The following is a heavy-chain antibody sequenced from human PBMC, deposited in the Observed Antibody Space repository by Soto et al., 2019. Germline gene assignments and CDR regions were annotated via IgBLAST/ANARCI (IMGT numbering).Heavy chain of an antibody. V-gene: IGHV2-5*02. D-gene: IGHD3-16*02. CDR1: GFSLSTSGVG. Sequence: QITLKESGPTLVKPTQTLTLTCTFSGFSLSTSGVGVGWIRQPPGKALEWLALIYWDDDKRYSPSLKSRLTITKDTSKNQVVLTMTNMDPVDTATYYCAHSLITFGGVIVTFYYWGQGTLVTVSS. CDR2: IYWDDDK. J-gene: IGHJ4*02. CDR3: AHSLITFGGVIVTFYY.